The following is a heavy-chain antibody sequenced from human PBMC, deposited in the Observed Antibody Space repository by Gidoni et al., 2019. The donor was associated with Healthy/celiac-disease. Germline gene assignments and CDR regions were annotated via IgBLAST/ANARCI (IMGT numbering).Heavy chain of an antibody. J-gene: IGHJ4*02. CDR2: ISSSSSTI. CDR1: GFTFSSYS. Sequence: EVQLVESGGGLVQPGGSLRLSCAASGFTFSSYSMNWVRQAPGKGLEWVSYISSSSSTIYYADSVKGRFTISRDNAKNSLYLQMNSLRAEDTAVYYCARERSYDFWSGYYTRGDYFDYWGQGTLVTVSS. CDR3: ARERSYDFWSGYYTRGDYFDY. V-gene: IGHV3-48*01. D-gene: IGHD3-3*01.